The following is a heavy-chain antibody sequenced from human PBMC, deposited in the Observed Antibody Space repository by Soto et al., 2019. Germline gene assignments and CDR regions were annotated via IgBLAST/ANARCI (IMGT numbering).Heavy chain of an antibody. D-gene: IGHD3-22*01. J-gene: IGHJ4*02. CDR3: AREPHEIGYSFDSRKLYGALY. CDR1: GFTFSDYS. CDR2: IGSNESTI. Sequence: QVQLVESGGGLVKPGGSLRLSCAASGFTFSDYSMNWIRQAPGKGLEWISYIGSNESTIFYADSVKGRFTITRDNAKKSLFLQKDSLKVEDTAVYYCAREPHEIGYSFDSRKLYGALYWGQGILVTVSS. V-gene: IGHV3-11*01.